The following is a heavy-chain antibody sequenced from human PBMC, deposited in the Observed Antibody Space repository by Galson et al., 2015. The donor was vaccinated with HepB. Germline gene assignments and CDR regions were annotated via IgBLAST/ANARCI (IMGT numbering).Heavy chain of an antibody. CDR1: GYTFTSYY. V-gene: IGHV1-46*01. J-gene: IGHJ5*02. D-gene: IGHD5-24*01. CDR2: INPSGGST. CDR3: ARDRGDGYKSNWFDP. Sequence: SVKVSCKASGYTFTSYYMHWVRQAPGQGLEWMGIINPSGGSTSYAQKFQGRVTMTRDTSTSTVYMELSSLRSEDTAVYYCARDRGDGYKSNWFDPCGQGTLVTVSS.